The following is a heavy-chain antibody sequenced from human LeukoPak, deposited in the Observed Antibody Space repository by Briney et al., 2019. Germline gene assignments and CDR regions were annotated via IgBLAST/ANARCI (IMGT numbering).Heavy chain of an antibody. J-gene: IGHJ3*02. CDR1: GFTFSRYS. CDR3: ARDGRSSGAFDI. Sequence: GGSLRLSCAASGFTFSRYSMNWVRQTPGKGLEWVSSISSSSSYIYFADSVKGRFTISRDNAKKSLYLQMNSLRAEDTAVYYCARDGRSSGAFDIWGQGTMVTVSS. CDR2: ISSSSSYI. V-gene: IGHV3-21*01. D-gene: IGHD1-26*01.